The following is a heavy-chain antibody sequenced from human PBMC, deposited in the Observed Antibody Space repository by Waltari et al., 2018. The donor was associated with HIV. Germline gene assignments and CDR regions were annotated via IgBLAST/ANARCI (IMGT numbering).Heavy chain of an antibody. CDR3: ANRGGSGSRWFSFDS. CDR1: GFAFPSYA. V-gene: IGHV3-23*01. CDR2: ISGSGGSA. D-gene: IGHD6-13*01. J-gene: IGHJ4*02. Sequence: EVQLLESGGGLVKPGGYLRLTCEASGFAFPSYAMTWVRQAPGKGLEWVSSISGSGGSAYIADSVKGRFSISRDNSKNTVYLQMESLRAEDTAVYYCANRGGSGSRWFSFDSWGQGTLVSVSS.